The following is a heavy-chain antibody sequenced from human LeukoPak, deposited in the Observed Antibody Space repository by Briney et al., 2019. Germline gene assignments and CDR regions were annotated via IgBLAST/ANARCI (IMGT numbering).Heavy chain of an antibody. CDR2: INHSGST. CDR1: GGSFSGYY. D-gene: IGHD3-10*01. V-gene: IGHV4-34*01. Sequence: SETLSLTCAVYGGSFSGYYWSWIRQPPGKGLEWIGEINHSGSTNYNPSLKSRVTISVDTSKNKFSLKLSSVTAADTAVYYCARAPHYYGSRFDPWGQGTLVTVSS. CDR3: ARAPHYYGSRFDP. J-gene: IGHJ5*02.